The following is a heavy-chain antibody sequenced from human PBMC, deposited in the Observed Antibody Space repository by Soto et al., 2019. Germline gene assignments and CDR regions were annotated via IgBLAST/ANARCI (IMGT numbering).Heavy chain of an antibody. CDR1: GGTFSSYA. CDR3: ARNDIVVVPADPNYYYYGMDV. CDR2: IIPIFGTA. V-gene: IGHV1-69*06. D-gene: IGHD2-2*01. Sequence: QVQLVQSGAEVKKPGSSVKVSCKASGGTFSSYAISWVRQAPGQGLEWMGGIIPIFGTANYAQKFQGRVTITADKSTSTAYMELSRLRSEDTAVYYCARNDIVVVPADPNYYYYGMDVWGQGTTVTVSS. J-gene: IGHJ6*02.